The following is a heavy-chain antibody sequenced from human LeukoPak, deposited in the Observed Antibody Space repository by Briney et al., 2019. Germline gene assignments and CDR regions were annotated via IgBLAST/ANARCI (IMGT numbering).Heavy chain of an antibody. CDR3: TRRYNYDSSGYYYVRDAFDI. J-gene: IGHJ3*02. CDR1: GFPFKDYY. CDR2: IRRKAYGETT. V-gene: IGHV3-49*03. D-gene: IGHD3-22*01. Sequence: GSLDLSCAASGFPFKDYYMSWIRQAPGKGLEGVGFIRRKAYGETTKNAASVKGKFTISRDDSRSIAYLQMNSLKTEDTAVYYCTRRYNYDSSGYYYVRDAFDIWGQGTMVTVSS.